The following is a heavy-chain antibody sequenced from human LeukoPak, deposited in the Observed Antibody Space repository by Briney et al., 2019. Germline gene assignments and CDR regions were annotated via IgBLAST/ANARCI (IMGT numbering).Heavy chain of an antibody. J-gene: IGHJ4*02. CDR2: IYYSGST. CDR1: GGSISSSSYY. V-gene: IGHV4-39*01. D-gene: IGHD3-22*01. CDR3: ARGDYYDDSGYPYDC. Sequence: SETLSLTCTVSGGSISSSSYYWGWIRQPPGKGLEWIGSIYYSGSTYYNPSLKSRVTISVDTSKSQFSLKLSSVTTADTAVYYCARGDYYDDSGYPYDCWGQGTLVTVSS.